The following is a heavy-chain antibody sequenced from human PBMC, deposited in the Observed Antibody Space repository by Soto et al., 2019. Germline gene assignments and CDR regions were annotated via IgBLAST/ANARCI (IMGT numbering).Heavy chain of an antibody. CDR3: ARDSRHRSFGYDNTGYYHKFDI. CDR2: VSFTGDT. J-gene: IGHJ4*02. CDR1: GDAINNYF. D-gene: IGHD3-22*01. V-gene: IGHV4-59*01. Sequence: SETLSLTCTVSGDAINNYFWSWIRQTPGKGLEWIGYVSFTGDTRYSPSLNTRVTMSVDTAKNHFSLRLTSTTAADTAVYYCARDSRHRSFGYDNTGYYHKFDIWGQGTLVTVS.